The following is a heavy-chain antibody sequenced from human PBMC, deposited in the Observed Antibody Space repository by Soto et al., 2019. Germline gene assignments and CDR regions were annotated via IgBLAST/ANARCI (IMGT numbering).Heavy chain of an antibody. Sequence: EVPLVESGGGLVQPGGSLRLSCVASGFTFNSHTMNWVRQAPGKGLEWLSYISDSSSTIYYADSVKGRFTISRDNAKNSLYLQMNSLRADDTAVYYCVREVGASGYWGQGTLVTVSS. V-gene: IGHV3-48*04. D-gene: IGHD1-26*01. J-gene: IGHJ4*02. CDR3: VREVGASGY. CDR1: GFTFNSHT. CDR2: ISDSSSTI.